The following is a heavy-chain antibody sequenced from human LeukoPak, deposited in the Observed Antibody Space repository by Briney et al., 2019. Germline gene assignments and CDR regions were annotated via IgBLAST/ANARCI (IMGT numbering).Heavy chain of an antibody. D-gene: IGHD1-20*01. CDR2: FDPEDGET. V-gene: IGHV1-24*01. Sequence: ASVKVSCKVSGYTLTELSMHWVRQAPGKGLEWMGGFDPEDGETICAQKFQGRVTMTEDTSTDTAYMELSSLRSEDTAVYYCAYNNWNDGNFLVFDYWGQGTLVTVSS. CDR3: AYNNWNDGNFLVFDY. J-gene: IGHJ4*02. CDR1: GYTLTELS.